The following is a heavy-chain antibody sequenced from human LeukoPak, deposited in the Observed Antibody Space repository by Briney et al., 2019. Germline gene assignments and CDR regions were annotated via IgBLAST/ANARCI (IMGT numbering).Heavy chain of an antibody. Sequence: SETLSLTCTVSGGSISSYYWSWIRQPAGKGLEWIGRIYTSGSTNYNPSLKSRVTMSVDTSKNQFSLKLRSVTAADTAVYYCARRGIRSGNNAFDIWGQGTMVTVSS. D-gene: IGHD3-10*01. CDR3: ARRGIRSGNNAFDI. V-gene: IGHV4-4*07. CDR2: IYTSGST. J-gene: IGHJ3*02. CDR1: GGSISSYY.